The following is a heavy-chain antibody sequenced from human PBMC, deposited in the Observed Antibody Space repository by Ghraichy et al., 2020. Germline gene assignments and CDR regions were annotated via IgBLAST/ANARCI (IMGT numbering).Heavy chain of an antibody. J-gene: IGHJ4*02. V-gene: IGHV3-23*01. CDR2: ISGSGGST. CDR1: GFTFSSYA. Sequence: GGSLRLSCAASGFTFSSYAMSWVRQAPGKGLEWVSAISGSGGSTYYADSVKGRFTISRDNSKNTLYLQMNSLRAEDTAVYYCAKGDDYVWGSYPVYDYWGQGTLVTVSS. D-gene: IGHD3-16*02. CDR3: AKGDDYVWGSYPVYDY.